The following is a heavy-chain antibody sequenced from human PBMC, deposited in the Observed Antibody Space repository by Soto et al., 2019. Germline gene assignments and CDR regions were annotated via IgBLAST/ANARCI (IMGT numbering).Heavy chain of an antibody. CDR1: GGSISINY. CDR3: ARYRREAVAGYTLDN. CDR2: VYNSGST. J-gene: IGHJ4*02. V-gene: IGHV4-59*01. Sequence: SXPLSLTCTVSGGSISINYWTWIRHPPGKGLEWIGYVYNSGSTNYNPSLKSRVTISEDTSKSQFSLKVNSMTAADTAVYYCARYRREAVAGYTLDNWGQGILVTVSS. D-gene: IGHD6-13*01.